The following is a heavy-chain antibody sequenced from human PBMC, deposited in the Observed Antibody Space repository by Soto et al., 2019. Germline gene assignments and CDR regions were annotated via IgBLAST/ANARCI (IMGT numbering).Heavy chain of an antibody. CDR2: IYWDDAK. D-gene: IGHD3-10*01. CDR3: AHSGLLWFGEPSDAFDI. Sequence: QITLKESGPTLVKPTQTLTLTCTFSGFSLSTSGVGVGWIRQPPGKALEWLALIYWDDAKRYSPSLKSRLTITKDTSKNQVVLTMTNMDPVDTATYYCAHSGLLWFGEPSDAFDIWGQGTMVTVSS. V-gene: IGHV2-5*02. J-gene: IGHJ3*02. CDR1: GFSLSTSGVG.